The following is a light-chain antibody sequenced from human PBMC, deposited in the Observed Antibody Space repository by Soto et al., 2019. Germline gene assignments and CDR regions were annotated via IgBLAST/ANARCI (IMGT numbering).Light chain of an antibody. CDR1: SSNIGAGYD. CDR3: QSYDRSLSGYV. Sequence: QSVLTQPPSLSGAPGQRVTISGTGSSSNIGAGYDVHWYEQLPGTAPKLLIYGNSNRPSGVPDRFSGSKSGTSASLAITGLQAEDEADYYCQSYDRSLSGYVFGTGTKLTVL. V-gene: IGLV1-40*01. J-gene: IGLJ1*01. CDR2: GNS.